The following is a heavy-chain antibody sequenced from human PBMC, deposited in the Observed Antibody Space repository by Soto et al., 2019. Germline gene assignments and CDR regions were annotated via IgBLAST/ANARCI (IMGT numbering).Heavy chain of an antibody. CDR1: GFTFSSYG. Sequence: QVQLVESGGGVVQPGRSLRLSCAASGFTFSSYGMHWVRQAPGKGLEWVAVISYDGSNKYYADSVKGRFTISRDNSKNTLYLQMNSLRAEDTDVYYCAKEDGYCTNGVCPPGAGWGQGTLVTVSS. V-gene: IGHV3-30*18. D-gene: IGHD2-8*01. J-gene: IGHJ4*02. CDR2: ISYDGSNK. CDR3: AKEDGYCTNGVCPPGAG.